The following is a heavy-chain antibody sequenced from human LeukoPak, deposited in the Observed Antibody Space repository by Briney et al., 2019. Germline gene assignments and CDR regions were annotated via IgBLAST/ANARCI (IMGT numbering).Heavy chain of an antibody. J-gene: IGHJ4*02. V-gene: IGHV4-4*02. CDR2: IYHSGST. Sequence: SETLSLTCAVSGGSISSSNWWSWVRQPPGMGLEWIGEIYHSGSTNYNLSLTSRVTISVDKPKNQFSLKLSSVTAADTAVYYCASVSSDNLDYWGQGTLVTVSS. CDR3: ASVSSDNLDY. CDR1: GGSISSSNW. D-gene: IGHD1-14*01.